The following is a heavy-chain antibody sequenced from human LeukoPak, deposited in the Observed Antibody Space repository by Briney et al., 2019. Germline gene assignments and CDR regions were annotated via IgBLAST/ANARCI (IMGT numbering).Heavy chain of an antibody. Sequence: GGSLRLSCAASGFTFSDYDMNWVRQAPGKGLEWVSSISRSSGDIYYADSVKGRFTISRDNAKDSLYLQMNSLGAEDTAVYYCAKDVSQAWQLLGHWGQGTLVTVFS. J-gene: IGHJ4*02. V-gene: IGHV3-21*06. CDR2: ISRSSGDI. D-gene: IGHD2-2*01. CDR3: AKDVSQAWQLLGH. CDR1: GFTFSDYD.